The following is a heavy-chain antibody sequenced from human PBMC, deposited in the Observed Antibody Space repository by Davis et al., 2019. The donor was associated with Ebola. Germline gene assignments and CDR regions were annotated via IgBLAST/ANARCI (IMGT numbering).Heavy chain of an antibody. V-gene: IGHV3-53*01. CDR2: IYSGGST. J-gene: IGHJ3*02. Sequence: PGGSLRLSCAASGFTVSSNYMSWVRQAPGKGLEWVSVIYSGGSTYYADSVKGRFTISRDNSKNTLYLQMNSLRAEDTAVYYCARASRNYYDSLVAFDIWGQGTMVTVSS. D-gene: IGHD3-22*01. CDR3: ARASRNYYDSLVAFDI. CDR1: GFTVSSNY.